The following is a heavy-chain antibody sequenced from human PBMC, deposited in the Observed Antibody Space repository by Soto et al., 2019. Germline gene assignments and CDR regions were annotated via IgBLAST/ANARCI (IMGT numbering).Heavy chain of an antibody. D-gene: IGHD6-25*01. CDR1: GYTFTSYG. J-gene: IGHJ4*02. Sequence: QVQLVQSGAEVKKPGASVKVSCKASGYTFTSYGISWVRQAPGQGLEWMGWISAYNGNTNYAQKLQGRVTMATDTAKSTASMELRSLRSDATAVYYCAREPRGAARAALLDYWGQGTLFTVSS. V-gene: IGHV1-18*01. CDR3: AREPRGAARAALLDY. CDR2: ISAYNGNT.